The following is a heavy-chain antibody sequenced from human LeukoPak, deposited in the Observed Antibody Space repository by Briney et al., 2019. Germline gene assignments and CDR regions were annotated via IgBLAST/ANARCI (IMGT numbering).Heavy chain of an antibody. CDR2: IKRKTDGGTT. CDR3: ARSPHYGGNGLFDY. D-gene: IGHD4-23*01. J-gene: IGHJ4*02. CDR1: GFTFNNAW. V-gene: IGHV3-15*01. Sequence: PGGSLRLSCAASGFTFNNAWMSWVRQAPGKGLEWVGRIKRKTDGGTTDYAAPVKGRFTISRDDSKNTVYLQMNSLRAEDTAVYYCARSPHYGGNGLFDYWGQGTLVTVSS.